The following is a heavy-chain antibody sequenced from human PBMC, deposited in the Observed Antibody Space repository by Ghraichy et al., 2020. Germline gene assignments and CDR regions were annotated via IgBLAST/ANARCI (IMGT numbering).Heavy chain of an antibody. CDR1: GFTFSRCW. CDR2: INSDGGST. Sequence: GGSLRLSCAASGFTFSRCWMHWVRQAPGKGLVWVSRINSDGGSTNYADSVKGRFTISRDNAKNTLYLQMNSLRAEDTAVYYCARVAQDGYNLLHYWGQGTLVTVSS. J-gene: IGHJ4*02. D-gene: IGHD5-24*01. V-gene: IGHV3-74*01. CDR3: ARVAQDGYNLLHY.